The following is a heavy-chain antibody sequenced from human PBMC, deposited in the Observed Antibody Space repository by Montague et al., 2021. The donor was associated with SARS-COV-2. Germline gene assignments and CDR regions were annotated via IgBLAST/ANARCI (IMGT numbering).Heavy chain of an antibody. V-gene: IGHV4-59*01. Sequence: SETLSLTCTVSGGSISSYYWSWIRQPPGKGLEWIGYIYYSGSTNYNPSLKSRVTISVDTSKNQFPLKLSSATAADTAVYYCASQVPDFWSGIDYWGQGTLVTVSS. CDR2: IYYSGST. CDR3: ASQVPDFWSGIDY. J-gene: IGHJ4*02. CDR1: GGSISSYY. D-gene: IGHD3-3*01.